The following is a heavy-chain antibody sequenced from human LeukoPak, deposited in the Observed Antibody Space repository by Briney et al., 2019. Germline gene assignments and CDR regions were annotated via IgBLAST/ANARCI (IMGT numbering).Heavy chain of an antibody. CDR2: IYSGGST. D-gene: IGHD5-18*01. CDR1: GFTFSIHT. CDR3: ANRGYSYGSY. V-gene: IGHV3-66*01. J-gene: IGHJ4*02. Sequence: PGGSLRLSCIASGFTFSIHTMNWVRQAPGKGLEWVSVIYSGGSTYYADSVKGRFTISRDNSKNTLYLQMNSLGAEDTAVYYCANRGYSYGSYWGQGTLVTVSS.